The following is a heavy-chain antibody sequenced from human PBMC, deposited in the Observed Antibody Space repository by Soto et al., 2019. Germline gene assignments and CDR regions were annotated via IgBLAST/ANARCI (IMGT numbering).Heavy chain of an antibody. D-gene: IGHD2-15*01. CDR1: GYTFTSYA. CDR2: INAGNGNT. V-gene: IGHV1-3*01. CDR3: ARDHPVVAATFDY. J-gene: IGHJ4*02. Sequence: ASVKVSCKASGYTFTSYAMHWGRQAPGQRLEWMGWINAGNGNTKYSQKFQGRVTITRDTSASTAYMELSSLRSEDTAVYYCARDHPVVAATFDYWGQGTLVTVSS.